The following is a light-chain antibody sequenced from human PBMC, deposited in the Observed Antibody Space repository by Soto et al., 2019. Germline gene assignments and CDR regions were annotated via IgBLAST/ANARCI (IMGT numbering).Light chain of an antibody. V-gene: IGLV2-14*03. CDR1: SSDVGGYNY. J-gene: IGLJ2*01. CDR2: DVS. Sequence: QSALTQPASVSGSPGQSITISCTGTSSDVGGYNYVSWYQQRPDKAPKLMIYDVSDRPSGVSNRFSGSKSGNTASLTISGLQAEDEADYYCASYTSSSTQVFGGGTQLTVL. CDR3: ASYTSSSTQV.